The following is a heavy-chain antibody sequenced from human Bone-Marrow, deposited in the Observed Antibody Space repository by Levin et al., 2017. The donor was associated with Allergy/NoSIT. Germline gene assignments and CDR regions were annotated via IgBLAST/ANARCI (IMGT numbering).Heavy chain of an antibody. J-gene: IGHJ4*02. CDR2: ISGSGGST. V-gene: IGHV3-23*01. CDR1: GFTFSSYA. CDR3: AKVGSGVTMVRGVILGPDY. D-gene: IGHD3-10*01. Sequence: PGGSLRLSCAASGFTFSSYAMSWVRQAPGKGLEWVSAISGSGGSTYYADSVKGRFTISRDNSKNTLYLQMNSLRAEDTAVYYCAKVGSGVTMVRGVILGPDYWGQGTLVTVSS.